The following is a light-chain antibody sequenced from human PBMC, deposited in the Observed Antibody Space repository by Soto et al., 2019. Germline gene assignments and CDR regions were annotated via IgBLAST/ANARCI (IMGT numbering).Light chain of an antibody. Sequence: IVMTQSPDSLAVSLGERATINCKSSQSLLYSSNNKNYVAWYQQKQGQPPKLLIYWASTRESGVPDPFSGSGSGTDFTRTISSLQAEDVAVYFCQQYFSVWTFGQGTKVEVK. CDR2: WAS. V-gene: IGKV4-1*01. CDR3: QQYFSVWT. J-gene: IGKJ1*01. CDR1: QSLLYSSNNKNY.